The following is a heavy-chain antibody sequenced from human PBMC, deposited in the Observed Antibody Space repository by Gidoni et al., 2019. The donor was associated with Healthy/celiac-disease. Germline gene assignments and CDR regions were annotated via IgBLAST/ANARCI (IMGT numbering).Heavy chain of an antibody. D-gene: IGHD4-4*01. J-gene: IGHJ6*02. CDR1: GFTVSSNY. CDR3: ARDRRGYSKGSMDV. CDR2: IYSGGST. Sequence: EVQLVESGGGLVQPGGSLRLSCAASGFTVSSNYMSWVRQAPGKGLEWVSVIYSGGSTYYADSVKGRFTISRDNSKNTLYLQMNSLRAEDTAVYYCARDRRGYSKGSMDVWGQGTTVTVSS. V-gene: IGHV3-66*02.